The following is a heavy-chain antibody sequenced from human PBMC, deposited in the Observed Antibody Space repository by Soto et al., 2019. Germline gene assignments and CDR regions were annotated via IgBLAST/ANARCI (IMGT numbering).Heavy chain of an antibody. Sequence: GASVKVSCKASGYTFTSYYMHWVRQAPGQGLEWMGIINPTGGSTIYAQKFQGRVTMTRDTSTSTVYMELSSLRSEDTAVYYCARGRGDNNGFLGGYFDSWGQGTLVTVS. J-gene: IGHJ4*02. CDR3: ARGRGDNNGFLGGYFDS. V-gene: IGHV1-46*01. CDR2: INPTGGST. D-gene: IGHD6-19*01. CDR1: GYTFTSYY.